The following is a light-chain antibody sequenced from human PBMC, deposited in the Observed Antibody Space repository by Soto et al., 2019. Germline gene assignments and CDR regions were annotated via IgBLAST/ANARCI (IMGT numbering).Light chain of an antibody. Sequence: QSVLTQPASVSGSPGQSITISCTGTSSDVGGYNYVSWYQQHPGKAPKLMIYDVSNRPSGVSNRISGSKSGNTASLTISGLQAVDEADYYCSSYTSSSTLYVFGTGTKVTVL. J-gene: IGLJ1*01. V-gene: IGLV2-14*01. CDR1: SSDVGGYNY. CDR3: SSYTSSSTLYV. CDR2: DVS.